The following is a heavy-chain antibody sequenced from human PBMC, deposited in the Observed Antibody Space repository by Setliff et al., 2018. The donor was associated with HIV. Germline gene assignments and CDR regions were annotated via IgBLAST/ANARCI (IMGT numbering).Heavy chain of an antibody. J-gene: IGHJ3*02. V-gene: IGHV1-69*06. Sequence: GASVKVSCKASGGTVSRLTFGWVRQVPGQGLEWMGGLIAMYGTANYAQKFQGRVTMTEDTSTDTAYMELSSLRSEDTAVYYCATRSPFWYDAFNIWGQGTMVTVSS. CDR1: GGTVSRLT. CDR2: LIAMYGTA. D-gene: IGHD3-3*01. CDR3: ATRSPFWYDAFNI.